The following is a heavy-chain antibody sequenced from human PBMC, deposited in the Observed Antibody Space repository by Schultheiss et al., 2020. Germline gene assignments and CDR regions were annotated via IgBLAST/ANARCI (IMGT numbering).Heavy chain of an antibody. Sequence: GGSLRLSCAASGFTFSDYHMSWIRQAPGKGLEWVSYITNSGDTIDYADSVKGRFTISRDNAKSSLYLQMNSLRAEDTAMYYCARGRTYCPYWGQGTLVTVSS. J-gene: IGHJ4*02. CDR3: ARGRTYCPY. CDR2: ITNSGDTI. V-gene: IGHV3-11*01. CDR1: GFTFSDYH. D-gene: IGHD1-26*01.